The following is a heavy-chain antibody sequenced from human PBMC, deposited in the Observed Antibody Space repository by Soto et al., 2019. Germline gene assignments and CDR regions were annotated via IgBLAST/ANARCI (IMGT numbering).Heavy chain of an antibody. CDR1: GGSITTYQ. CDR2: YSGFT. Sequence: SETLSLTCTVSGGSITTYQWSWIRQPPGKGLEWIGGYSGFTDYNPSLESRATISVDHSKNQFSLTLRSVTAADTAVYYCARDYGDYSFFFNYWGQGALVTVSS. D-gene: IGHD4-17*01. CDR3: ARDYGDYSFFFNY. V-gene: IGHV4-59*01. J-gene: IGHJ4*02.